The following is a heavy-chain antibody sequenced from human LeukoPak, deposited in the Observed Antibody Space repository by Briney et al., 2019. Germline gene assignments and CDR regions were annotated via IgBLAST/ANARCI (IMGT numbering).Heavy chain of an antibody. D-gene: IGHD5-24*01. V-gene: IGHV3-9*01. Sequence: GGSLRLSCAASGFTVDDYAMHWVRQAPGKGLEWVSGISWNSGSIGYADSVKGRFTISRDNAKNSLYLQMNSLRAEDTALYYCAKVYVEMATIGHFDYWGQGTLVTVSS. J-gene: IGHJ4*02. CDR2: ISWNSGSI. CDR3: AKVYVEMATIGHFDY. CDR1: GFTVDDYA.